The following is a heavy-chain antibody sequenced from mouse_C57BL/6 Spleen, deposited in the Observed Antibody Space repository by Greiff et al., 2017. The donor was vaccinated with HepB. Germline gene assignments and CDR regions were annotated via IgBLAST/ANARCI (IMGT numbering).Heavy chain of an antibody. V-gene: IGHV1-69*01. CDR1: GYTFTSYW. D-gene: IGHD1-1*01. J-gene: IGHJ4*01. CDR3: ARRGYYGSSPFYGMDY. Sequence: QVQLQQPGAELVMPGASVKLSCKASGYTFTSYWMHWVKQRPGQGLEWIGEIDPSDSYTNYNQKFKGKSTLTVDKSSSTAYMQLSSLTSEDSAVYYCARRGYYGSSPFYGMDYWGQGTSVTVSS. CDR2: IDPSDSYT.